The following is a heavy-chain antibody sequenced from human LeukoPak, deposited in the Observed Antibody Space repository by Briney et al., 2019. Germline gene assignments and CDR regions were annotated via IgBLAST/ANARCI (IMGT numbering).Heavy chain of an antibody. CDR3: AKEIGDYVWGSYSYYFDY. D-gene: IGHD3-16*01. CDR1: GFTFRTYA. J-gene: IGHJ4*02. V-gene: IGHV3-23*01. Sequence: GGSLRLSCGASGFTFRTYAMSWVRQAPGKGLEWVSSVSGNGGSTYYADSVKGRFTISRDNSKNTLYLQMNSLRAEDTAVYYCAKEIGDYVWGSYSYYFDYWGRGTLVTVSS. CDR2: VSGNGGST.